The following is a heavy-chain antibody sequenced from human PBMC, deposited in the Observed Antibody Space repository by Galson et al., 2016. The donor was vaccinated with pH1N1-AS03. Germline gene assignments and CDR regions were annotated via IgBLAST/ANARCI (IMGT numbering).Heavy chain of an antibody. V-gene: IGHV4-59*11. CDR1: GGFFGSHS. J-gene: IGHJ4*01. D-gene: IGHD5-18*01. CDR2: IYSSGSA. CDR3: ARYTYESAAGGYFFDY. Sequence: LSLTCTVSGGFFGSHSWSWVRQSPGKGLECIGYIYSSGSAIYNPPFRSRVTISIDTSSNQFSLRVNSVTAADTAVYYCARYTYESAAGGYFFDYWGHATLVTVSS.